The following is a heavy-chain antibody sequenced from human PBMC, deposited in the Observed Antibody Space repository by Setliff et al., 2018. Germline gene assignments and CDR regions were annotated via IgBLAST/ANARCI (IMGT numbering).Heavy chain of an antibody. CDR2: ISYSGTP. Sequence: SETLSLTCTVSDDSFTSSRYYWGWIRQAPGSGLEWIGSISYSGTPYYNASVESRVTISIDTSRNRFSLELRSVTVADTDTYYCVRPGGTTVVARHFDYWGPGILVTVSS. D-gene: IGHD2-15*01. J-gene: IGHJ4*01. V-gene: IGHV4-39*01. CDR3: VRPGGTTVVARHFDY. CDR1: DDSFTSSRYY.